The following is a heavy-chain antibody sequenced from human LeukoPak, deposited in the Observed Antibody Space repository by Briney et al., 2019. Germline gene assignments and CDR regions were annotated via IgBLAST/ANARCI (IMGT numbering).Heavy chain of an antibody. CDR2: IYHSGST. D-gene: IGHD7-27*01. CDR1: GGSISSSNW. J-gene: IGHJ4*02. CDR3: ARGFRGDNFDY. Sequence: SETLSLTCAVSGGSISSSNWWSWIRQPPGKGLEWIGEIYHSGSTNYNPSLKSRVTISVDTSKNQFSLKLSSVTAADTAVYFCARGFRGDNFDYWGQGTLVTVSS. V-gene: IGHV4-4*02.